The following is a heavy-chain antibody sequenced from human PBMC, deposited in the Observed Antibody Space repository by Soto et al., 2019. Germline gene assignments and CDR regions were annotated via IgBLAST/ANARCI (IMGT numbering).Heavy chain of an antibody. Sequence: EVVLVESGGGLVQPGGSLKLSCAASGFRFTGSAIHWVRQAPGKGREWVGLIGNRPNSYATAYAESLKGRVTISSDDSRNTSYLQVKSLKSEDTAVYFCTRACSGGSCYSTSDFDYWGQGTLVTVSS. CDR2: IGNRPNSYAT. CDR1: GFRFTGSA. V-gene: IGHV3-73*02. J-gene: IGHJ4*02. D-gene: IGHD2-15*01. CDR3: TRACSGGSCYSTSDFDY.